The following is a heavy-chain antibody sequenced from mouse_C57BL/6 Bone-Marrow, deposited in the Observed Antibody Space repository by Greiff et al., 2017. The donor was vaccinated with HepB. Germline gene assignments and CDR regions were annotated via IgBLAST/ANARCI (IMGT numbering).Heavy chain of an antibody. V-gene: IGHV6-3*01. CDR2: IRLKSDNYAT. J-gene: IGHJ1*03. CDR3: TGATPRYFDV. D-gene: IGHD1-1*01. Sequence: EVKLMESGGGLVQPGGSMKLSCVASGFTFSNYWMNWVRQSPEKGLEWVAQIRLKSDNYATHYAESVKGRFTISRDDSKSSVYLQMNNLRAEDTGIYYCTGATPRYFDVWGTGTTVTVSS. CDR1: GFTFSNYW.